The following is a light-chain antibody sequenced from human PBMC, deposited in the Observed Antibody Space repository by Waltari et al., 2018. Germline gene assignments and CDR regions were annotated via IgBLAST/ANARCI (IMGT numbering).Light chain of an antibody. CDR2: DDS. CDR3: QVWDGFTEQYA. V-gene: IGLV3-21*02. J-gene: IGLJ1*01. CDR1: ELGRKK. Sequence: SYVLTQQPSVSVAPGQTATITCEGAELGRKKVHWYQQKPGQAPVLVVYDDSDRPAGIPERFSGFNPGNPATLTISRVEAGDEADYYCQVWDGFTEQYAFGTGTKVTVL.